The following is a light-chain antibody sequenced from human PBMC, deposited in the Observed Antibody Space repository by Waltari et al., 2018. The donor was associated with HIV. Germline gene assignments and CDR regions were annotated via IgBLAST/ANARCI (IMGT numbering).Light chain of an antibody. CDR1: QSLSSD. J-gene: IGKJ1*01. Sequence: EIVMTQSPASLSVSPGERATLSCRASQSLSSDLAWYQHKPGQAPRCIIYAASSRATGIPARFSGSGSETEFTLTITNLQSEDFAVYYCQQYNSWPWTFGQGTTVEIK. V-gene: IGKV3-15*01. CDR2: AAS. CDR3: QQYNSWPWT.